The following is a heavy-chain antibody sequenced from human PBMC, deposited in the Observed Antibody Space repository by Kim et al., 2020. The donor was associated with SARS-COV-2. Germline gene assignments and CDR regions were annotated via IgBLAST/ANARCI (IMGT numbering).Heavy chain of an antibody. CDR1: GYTFTSYA. CDR3: ARGMVAASWFDP. D-gene: IGHD2-15*01. CDR2: INAGNGNT. J-gene: IGHJ5*02. Sequence: SVKVSCKASGYTFTSYAMHWVRQAPGQRLEWMGWINAGNGNTKYSQKFQGRVTITRDTSASTAYMELSSLRSEDTAVYYCARGMVAASWFDPWGQGTLVTVSS. V-gene: IGHV1-3*01.